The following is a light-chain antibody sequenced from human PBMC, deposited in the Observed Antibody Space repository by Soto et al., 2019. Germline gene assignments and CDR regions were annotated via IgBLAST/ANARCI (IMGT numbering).Light chain of an antibody. V-gene: IGKV2-28*01. CDR3: MHALHTRYT. J-gene: IGKJ5*01. Sequence: DHVMTQSPLALPVAPGEPASISLISSQSLLHSNGYNYLDWYLQKPGQSPQLLIYLGSNRASGVPDRFSGSGSGTDFTLKISRVEAEDVGVYCCMHALHTRYTLGQGTRPEIK. CDR1: QSLLHSNGYNY. CDR2: LGS.